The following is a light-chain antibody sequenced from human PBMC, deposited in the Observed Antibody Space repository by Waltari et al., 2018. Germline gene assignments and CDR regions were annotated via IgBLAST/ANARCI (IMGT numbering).Light chain of an antibody. V-gene: IGKV3-20*01. J-gene: IGKJ1*01. Sequence: EIVLTQSPGTLSVSPGERATLSCRASQSVRNNYLAWYQQKPGQAPRLLFYEVSNRASGTPDRFSGSGSGTDFTLTISRLEPEDFAVYYCQQYGNSRTFGQGTKVDMK. CDR3: QQYGNSRT. CDR1: QSVRNNY. CDR2: EVS.